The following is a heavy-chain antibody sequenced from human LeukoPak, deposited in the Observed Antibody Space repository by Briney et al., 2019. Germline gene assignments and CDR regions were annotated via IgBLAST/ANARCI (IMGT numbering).Heavy chain of an antibody. CDR2: ISSSSSTI. CDR1: GFTFSSYS. J-gene: IGHJ6*02. V-gene: IGHV3-48*04. Sequence: GGSLRLSCAASGFTFSSYSMNWVRQTPGKGLEWVSYISSSSSTIYYADSVKGRFTISRDNAKNSLYLQMNSLRAEDTAVYYCARGSYGSGSHYGGYYYGMDVWGQGTTVTVSS. CDR3: ARGSYGSGSHYGGYYYGMDV. D-gene: IGHD3-10*01.